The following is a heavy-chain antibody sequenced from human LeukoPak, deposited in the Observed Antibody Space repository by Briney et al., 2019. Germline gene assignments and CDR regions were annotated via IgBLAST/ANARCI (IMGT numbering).Heavy chain of an antibody. D-gene: IGHD6-13*01. Sequence: SETLSLTCTVSGGSISSYYWSWIRQPPGKGLEWIGYIYYSGSTNYNPSLKSRVTISVDTSKNQFSLKLSSVTAADTAVYYCASIAAAGVNYWGQGTLVTVSS. V-gene: IGHV4-59*01. CDR2: IYYSGST. J-gene: IGHJ4*02. CDR3: ASIAAAGVNY. CDR1: GGSISSYY.